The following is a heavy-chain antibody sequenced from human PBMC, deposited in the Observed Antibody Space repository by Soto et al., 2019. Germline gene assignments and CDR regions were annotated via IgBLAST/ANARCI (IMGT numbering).Heavy chain of an antibody. CDR2: INPSGGST. D-gene: IGHD1-26*01. CDR3: ARPRGSGGCYYYYYYGMDV. J-gene: IGHJ6*02. V-gene: IGHV1-46*01. Sequence: ASVKVSCKASGYTFTSYYMHWVRQAPGQGLEWMGIINPSGGSTSYAQKFQGRVTMTRDTSTSTVYMELSSLRSEDTAVYYCARPRGSGGCYYYYYYGMDVWGQGTTVTVSS. CDR1: GYTFTSYY.